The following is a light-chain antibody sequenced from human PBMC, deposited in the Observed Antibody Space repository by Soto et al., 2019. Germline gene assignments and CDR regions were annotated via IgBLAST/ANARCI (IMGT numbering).Light chain of an antibody. CDR1: QGVTSW. Sequence: DIQMTQSPSSVSASVGDTVTITCRASQGVTSWLGWYQQKPGKAPKLLIYDASSLQNGVPSRFSGSGYGTDFSLTITNLQPEDVATYYCQQASSFPSTFGHGTKLTIK. J-gene: IGKJ2*01. CDR2: DAS. V-gene: IGKV1-12*02. CDR3: QQASSFPST.